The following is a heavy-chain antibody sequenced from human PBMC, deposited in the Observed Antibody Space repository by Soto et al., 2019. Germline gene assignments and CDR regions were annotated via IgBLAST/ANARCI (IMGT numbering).Heavy chain of an antibody. CDR3: ARGGRVKGYQTNYFDY. Sequence: GGSLRLSCAASGFTFSSYSMNWVRQAPGKGLEWVSSISSSSSYIYYADSVKGRFTISRDNAKNSLYLQMNSLRAEDTAVYYCARGGRVKGYQTNYFDYWGQGTLVTVSS. D-gene: IGHD3-16*01. V-gene: IGHV3-21*01. CDR2: ISSSSSYI. CDR1: GFTFSSYS. J-gene: IGHJ4*02.